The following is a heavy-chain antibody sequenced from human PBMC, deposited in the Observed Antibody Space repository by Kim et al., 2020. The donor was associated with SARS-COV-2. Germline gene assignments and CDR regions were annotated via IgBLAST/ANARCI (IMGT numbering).Heavy chain of an antibody. D-gene: IGHD2-21*01. CDR3: ARESGYCGGDCYADY. Sequence: SVKGRFTISRDKAKNSLYLQMNSLRAEDTALYYCARESGYCGGDCYADYWGQGTLVTVSS. J-gene: IGHJ4*02. V-gene: IGHV3-20*03.